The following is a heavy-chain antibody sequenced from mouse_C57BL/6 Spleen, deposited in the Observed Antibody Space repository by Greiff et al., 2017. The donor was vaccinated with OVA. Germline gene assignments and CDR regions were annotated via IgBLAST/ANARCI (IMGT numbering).Heavy chain of an antibody. CDR3: AREDDGYYYFDY. J-gene: IGHJ2*01. D-gene: IGHD2-3*01. CDR1: GYTFTDYY. CDR2: INPNNGGT. Sequence: VQLQQSGPELVKPGASVKISCKASGYTFTDYYMNWVKQSHGKSLEWIGDINPNNGGTSYNQKFKGKATLTVDKSSSTAYMELRSLTSEDSAVYYCAREDDGYYYFDYWGQGTTLTVSS. V-gene: IGHV1-26*01.